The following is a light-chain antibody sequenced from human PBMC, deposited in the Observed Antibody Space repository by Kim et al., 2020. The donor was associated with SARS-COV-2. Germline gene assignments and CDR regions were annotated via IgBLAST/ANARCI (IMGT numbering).Light chain of an antibody. Sequence: EIVLTQSPATLSLSPGEGATLSCRASQSVGDFLAWYQQRPGQAPRLLIYDVSKRATGVPARFSGSGSGTDFTLTISNLESEDFAIYYCQHICRPVTFGQGTRLEIK. CDR3: QHICRPVT. CDR2: DVS. V-gene: IGKV3-11*01. J-gene: IGKJ5*01. CDR1: QSVGDF.